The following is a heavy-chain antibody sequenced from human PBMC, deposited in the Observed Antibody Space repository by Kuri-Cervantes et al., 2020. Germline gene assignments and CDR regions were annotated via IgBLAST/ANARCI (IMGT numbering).Heavy chain of an antibody. D-gene: IGHD2-2*01. V-gene: IGHV7-4-1*02. Sequence: ASVKVSCKASGGTFSSYAISWVRQAPGQGLEWMGWINTNTGNPTYAQGFTGRFVFSLDTSVSTAYLQTSSLKAEDTAVYYCARGGRIVVVPAATDYWGQGTLVTVSS. CDR2: INTNTGNP. CDR3: ARGGRIVVVPAATDY. CDR1: GGTFSSYA. J-gene: IGHJ4*02.